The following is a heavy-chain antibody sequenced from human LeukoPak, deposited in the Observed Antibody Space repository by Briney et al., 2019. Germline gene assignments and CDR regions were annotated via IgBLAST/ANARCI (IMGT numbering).Heavy chain of an antibody. CDR3: AESPYGSGSYYKP. V-gene: IGHV3-23*01. CDR1: GFTFSSYA. D-gene: IGHD3-10*01. J-gene: IGHJ5*02. Sequence: GGSLRLSCAASGFTFSSYAMSWVRQAPGKGLDWVSAISGSGGSTYYADSVKGRFTISRDNSKNTLYLQMNSLRAEDTAVYYCAESPYGSGSYYKPWGQGTLVTVSS. CDR2: ISGSGGST.